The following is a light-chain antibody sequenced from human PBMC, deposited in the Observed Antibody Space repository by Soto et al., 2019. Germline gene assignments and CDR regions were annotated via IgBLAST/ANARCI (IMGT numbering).Light chain of an antibody. CDR3: ATWDDSLNGWV. CDR2: STN. Sequence: QSVLTQPPSASGTPGQRVTISCSGSSSNIGSNTVNWYQHLPGTAPKLLIYSTNQRPSGVPDRFSGSKSGTSASLAITGLQSEAEAEYYCATWDDSLNGWVFGGGTKLTVL. V-gene: IGLV1-44*01. J-gene: IGLJ3*02. CDR1: SSNIGSNT.